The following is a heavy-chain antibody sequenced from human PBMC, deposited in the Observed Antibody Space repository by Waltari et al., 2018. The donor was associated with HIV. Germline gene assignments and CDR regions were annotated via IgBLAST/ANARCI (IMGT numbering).Heavy chain of an antibody. CDR1: GFTFSKAW. CDR2: IKSKTDGGTI. D-gene: IGHD2-2*01. CDR3: TTWQVGSS. J-gene: IGHJ4*02. V-gene: IGHV3-15*01. Sequence: EVQLVESGGGLVKPGGSLRLSCAASGFTFSKAWMIWVRQAPGKGLEWIGRIKSKTDGGTIDYGTPVKGRFTISRDDSKNMLYLQMNSLETEDTALYYCTTWQVGSSWGQGTLVTVSS.